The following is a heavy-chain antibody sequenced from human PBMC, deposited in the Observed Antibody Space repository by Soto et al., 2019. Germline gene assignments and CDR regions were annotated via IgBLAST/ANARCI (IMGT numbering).Heavy chain of an antibody. CDR3: ARQEVEYYYYGMDV. Sequence: PSETLSLTCTVSGGSISSYYWSWIRQPPGKGLEWIGYIYYSGSTNYNPSLKSRVTISVDTSKNQFSLKLSSVTAADTAVYYCARQEVEYYYYGMDVWGQGTTVTVSS. CDR1: GGSISSYY. V-gene: IGHV4-59*08. CDR2: IYYSGST. J-gene: IGHJ6*02.